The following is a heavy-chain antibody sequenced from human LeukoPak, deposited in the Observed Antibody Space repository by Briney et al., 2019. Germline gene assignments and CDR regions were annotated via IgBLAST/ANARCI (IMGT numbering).Heavy chain of an antibody. Sequence: PSETLSLTCTVSGGSISSYYWSWIRQPPGRGLEWIGYIHYTGGTNYNPSLKCRVTISIDTSKNQLSLKLSSVTAADTAVYYCARGGYNFDPWGQGFLVTVSS. V-gene: IGHV4-59*03. CDR3: ARGGYNFDP. J-gene: IGHJ5*02. CDR1: GGSISSYY. CDR2: IHYTGGT. D-gene: IGHD5-24*01.